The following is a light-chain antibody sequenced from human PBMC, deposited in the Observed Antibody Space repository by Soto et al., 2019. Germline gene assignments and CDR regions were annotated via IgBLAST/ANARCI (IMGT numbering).Light chain of an antibody. CDR1: QSISRW. J-gene: IGKJ4*01. CDR2: DVS. CDR3: QQYDGYSFT. Sequence: DIQMTQSPSTLSASVGDRVTITCRARQSISRWLAWYQQKPGKAPKLLMYDVSSLESGVPSRFRGSGSGTEVTITISSLQPDDFARYYCQQYDGYSFTFGGGTKVESK. V-gene: IGKV1-5*01.